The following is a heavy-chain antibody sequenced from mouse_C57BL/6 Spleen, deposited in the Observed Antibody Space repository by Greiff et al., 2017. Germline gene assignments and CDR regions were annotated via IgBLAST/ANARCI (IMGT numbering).Heavy chain of an antibody. D-gene: IGHD2-4*01. CDR3: AICYDYSYAMDY. Sequence: QVQLQQPGAELVKPGASVKVSCKASGYTFTSYWMHWVKQRPGQGLEWIGRIHPSDSDTNYNQKFKGKATLTVDTSSSAAYMQLSSLTSEDSAVYYCAICYDYSYAMDYWGQGTSVTVSS. CDR1: GYTFTSYW. V-gene: IGHV1-74*01. CDR2: IHPSDSDT. J-gene: IGHJ4*01.